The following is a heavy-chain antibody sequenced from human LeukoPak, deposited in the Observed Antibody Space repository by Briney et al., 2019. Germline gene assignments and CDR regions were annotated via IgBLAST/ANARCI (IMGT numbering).Heavy chain of an antibody. D-gene: IGHD3-22*01. J-gene: IGHJ3*02. CDR2: ISSSSRSI. CDR3: ARDRDDDSSGSIDDAFDI. V-gene: IGHV3-21*01. CDR1: GFTFSAYS. Sequence: GGSLRLSCAASGFTFSAYSMNWVRQAPGRGLEWVSSISSSSRSIYNADSVKGRFTISRDNAKRSLYLQMNSLRAEDTAVYYCARDRDDDSSGSIDDAFDIWGQGTMVTV.